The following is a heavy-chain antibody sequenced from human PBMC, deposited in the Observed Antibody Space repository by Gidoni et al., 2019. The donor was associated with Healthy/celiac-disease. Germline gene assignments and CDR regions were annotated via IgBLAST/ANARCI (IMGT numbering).Heavy chain of an antibody. Sequence: QVQLVQSGAEVKKPGASVKVSCKSSGYTFTGYYMHWVRQAPGQGLEWMGWINPNSGGTNYAQKFQGRVTMTRDTSISTAYMELSRLRSDDTAVYYCARDGPEFYDSSGRFDPWGQGTLVTVSS. V-gene: IGHV1-2*02. CDR1: GYTFTGYY. CDR2: INPNSGGT. D-gene: IGHD3-22*01. CDR3: ARDGPEFYDSSGRFDP. J-gene: IGHJ5*02.